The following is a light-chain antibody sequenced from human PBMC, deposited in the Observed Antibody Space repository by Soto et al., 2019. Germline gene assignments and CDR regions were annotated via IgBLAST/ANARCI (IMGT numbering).Light chain of an antibody. CDR2: GAS. J-gene: IGKJ1*01. V-gene: IGKV3-20*01. CDR3: QQYGTSPRT. Sequence: EIVLTQSPVTLSLSLGDRAALSCRASQSVSSSYLAGYQQKPGQAPRLLIYGASSRATGIPDRFSGSASGTDFTLTISRLQPEDFAVYYCQQYGTSPRTFGQGTKVDIK. CDR1: QSVSSSY.